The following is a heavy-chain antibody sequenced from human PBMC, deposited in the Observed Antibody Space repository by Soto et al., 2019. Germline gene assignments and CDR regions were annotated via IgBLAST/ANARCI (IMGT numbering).Heavy chain of an antibody. D-gene: IGHD3-9*01. Sequence: SGFTFSSYSIHWVRQAPGKGLEWVAVMSYTGNTQYYGDSVRGRFTVSRDTSRNTLYMQMNSLRVEDTAVYYCAKVSRASRTLTPDFDHWGQGTLVTVSS. CDR1: GFTFSSYS. CDR2: MSYTGNTQ. J-gene: IGHJ4*02. CDR3: AKVSRASRTLTPDFDH. V-gene: IGHV3-30-3*02.